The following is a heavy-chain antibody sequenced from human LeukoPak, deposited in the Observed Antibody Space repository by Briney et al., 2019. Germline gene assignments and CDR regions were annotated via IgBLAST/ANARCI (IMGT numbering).Heavy chain of an antibody. CDR3: ARDRGRLGLELYY. Sequence: GRSLRLSCAASGFTFSSYAMHWVRQAPGKGLEWVAVISYDGSNKYYADSVKGRFTISRDNSKNTLYLQMNSLRAEDTAVYYCARDRGRLGLELYYWGQGTLVTVSS. J-gene: IGHJ4*02. CDR2: ISYDGSNK. D-gene: IGHD1-7*01. V-gene: IGHV3-30*04. CDR1: GFTFSSYA.